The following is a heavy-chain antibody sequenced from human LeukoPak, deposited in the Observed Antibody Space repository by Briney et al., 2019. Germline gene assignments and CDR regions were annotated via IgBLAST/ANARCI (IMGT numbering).Heavy chain of an antibody. V-gene: IGHV4-39*07. Sequence: SETLSLTCTVSGDSISSSPYYWSWIRQPPGKGLEWIGEINHSGSTNYNPSLKSRVTISVDTSKNQFSLKLSSVTAADTAVYYCATPRLPGTSRGYGMDVWGQGTTVTVSS. J-gene: IGHJ6*02. CDR2: INHSGST. CDR1: GDSISSSPYY. D-gene: IGHD1/OR15-1a*01. CDR3: ATPRLPGTSRGYGMDV.